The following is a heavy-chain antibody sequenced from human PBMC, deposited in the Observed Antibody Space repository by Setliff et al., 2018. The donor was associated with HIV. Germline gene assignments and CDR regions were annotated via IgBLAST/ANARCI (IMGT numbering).Heavy chain of an antibody. CDR1: GYNFGNYW. CDR3: ARFGSSGYGIDY. CDR2: IDPSDSDT. D-gene: IGHD5-18*01. V-gene: IGHV5-10-1*04. Sequence: GESLKISCKGSGYNFGNYWISWVRQMPGKGLEWMARIDPSDSDTRYSPPFQGQVTISADKSINTAHLQWSSLKASDTAMYYRARFGSSGYGIDYWGQGTLVTVSS. J-gene: IGHJ4*02.